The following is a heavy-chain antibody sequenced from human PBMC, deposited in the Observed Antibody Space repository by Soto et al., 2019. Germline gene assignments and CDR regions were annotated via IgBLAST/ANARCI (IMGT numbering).Heavy chain of an antibody. CDR1: GFTVSSNY. V-gene: IGHV3-66*01. D-gene: IGHD5-18*01. CDR3: VRAVDTPAVFDY. Sequence: EVQLVESGGGLVQPGGSLRLSCAASGFTVSSNYMSWVRQAPGKGLEWVSVSYSGGSTYYADSVRGRFTISRDISTSTVYLQMNSLRAEDTAVYYCVRAVDTPAVFDYWGQGTLVTVSS. J-gene: IGHJ4*02. CDR2: SYSGGST.